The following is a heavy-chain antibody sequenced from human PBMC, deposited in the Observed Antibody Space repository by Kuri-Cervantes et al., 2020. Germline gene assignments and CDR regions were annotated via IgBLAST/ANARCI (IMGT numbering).Heavy chain of an antibody. CDR1: GGSISTYY. D-gene: IGHD1-26*01. CDR3: ARRLASGSYQRLDY. CDR2: IYYTGST. J-gene: IGHJ4*02. V-gene: IGHV4-59*01. Sequence: GSLRLSCTVSGGSISTYYRTWIRQPPGQGLEWIGYIYYTGSTTYNPSLKSRVTISVDTSNNQFSLNLDSVSAADTAVYYCARRLASGSYQRLDYWGQGTLVTVSS.